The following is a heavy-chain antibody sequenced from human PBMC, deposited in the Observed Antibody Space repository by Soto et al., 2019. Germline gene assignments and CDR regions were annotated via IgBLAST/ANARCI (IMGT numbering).Heavy chain of an antibody. V-gene: IGHV3-66*01. Sequence: EVQLVESGGGLVQPGGSLRLSCAASGFTVSNLYMTWVRQAPGKGLQWVAVISSGGSSYYADSVKGRFTISRDNSKNKLYLEMNSLRAEDTAVYYCARDTFGGAYDFLHGGQGTLVTVSS. CDR2: ISSGGSS. J-gene: IGHJ4*02. CDR3: ARDTFGGAYDFLH. D-gene: IGHD3-3*01. CDR1: GFTVSNLY.